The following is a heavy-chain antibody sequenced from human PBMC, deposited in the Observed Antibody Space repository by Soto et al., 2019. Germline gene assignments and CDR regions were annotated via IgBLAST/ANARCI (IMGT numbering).Heavy chain of an antibody. CDR1: GGTFSSYA. D-gene: IGHD6-6*01. Sequence: QVQLVQSGAKVKKPGSSVKVSCKASGGTFSSYAISWVRQAPGQGLEWMGGIIPIFGTANYAQKFQGRVTITADESTSTAYMELSSLRSEDTAVYYCARDESSSSRNYYYYGMDVWGQGTTVTVSS. CDR3: ARDESSSSRNYYYYGMDV. CDR2: IIPIFGTA. J-gene: IGHJ6*02. V-gene: IGHV1-69*01.